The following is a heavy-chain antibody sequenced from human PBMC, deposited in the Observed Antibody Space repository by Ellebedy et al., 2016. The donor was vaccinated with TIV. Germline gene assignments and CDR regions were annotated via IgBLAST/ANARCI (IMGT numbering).Heavy chain of an antibody. D-gene: IGHD1-26*01. CDR3: ATHRELLRN. Sequence: GESLKISCAASGFTFSTYGMHWVRQAPGKGLEWVAVVSYDGHNKYYADSVKGRFTISRDNSKNTLYLQMNSLRAEDTAVYYCATHRELLRNWGQGTLVTVSS. V-gene: IGHV3-30*03. J-gene: IGHJ4*02. CDR1: GFTFSTYG. CDR2: VSYDGHNK.